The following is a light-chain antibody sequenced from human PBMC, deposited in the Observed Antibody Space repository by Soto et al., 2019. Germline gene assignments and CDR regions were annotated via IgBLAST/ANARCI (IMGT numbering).Light chain of an antibody. CDR1: QSVSIK. J-gene: IGKJ5*01. V-gene: IGKV3-15*01. CDR2: DTS. Sequence: EIVMTQSPATLAVSQGERSTLSFRASQSVSIKLAWYQRRPGQAPRLLIYDTSTRATGIPARFSGSGSGTEFTLTISSLQSEDFAVYYCQQYNNWPPINCGQGKRLEIK. CDR3: QQYNNWPPIN.